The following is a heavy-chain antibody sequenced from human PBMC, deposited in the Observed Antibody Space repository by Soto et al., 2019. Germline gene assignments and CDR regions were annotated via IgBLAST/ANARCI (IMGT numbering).Heavy chain of an antibody. V-gene: IGHV4-59*01. D-gene: IGHD6-6*01. CDR2: VYYTGST. CDR3: ARSIAVPSGHIDH. Sequence: QVQLQESGPGLVKPSETLSLTCRVSGGSMSGYFWRWVRLAPGKGLGWIGYVYYTGSTNYNPSLPSRVSISVDTSNKHFSLSLSRVTAADTAVYFCARSIAVPSGHIDHWGQGIRVTISS. J-gene: IGHJ4*02. CDR1: GGSMSGYF.